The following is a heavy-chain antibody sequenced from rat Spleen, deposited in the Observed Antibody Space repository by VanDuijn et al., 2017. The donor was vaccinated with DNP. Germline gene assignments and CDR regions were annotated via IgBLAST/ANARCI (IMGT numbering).Heavy chain of an antibody. V-gene: IGHV5S10*01. CDR3: TTEGLRIEADA. CDR2: IIYDGSRT. CDR1: GFTFSDHS. D-gene: IGHD1-6*01. Sequence: EVQLVESGGGLVQPGRSLKLSCAASGFTFSDHSTAWVRQAPVRGLEWVATIIYDGSRTYYRDSVKGRFTISRDNAKSSLYLQMDSLRSEDTATYYCTTEGLRIEADAWGQGTSVTVSS. J-gene: IGHJ4*01.